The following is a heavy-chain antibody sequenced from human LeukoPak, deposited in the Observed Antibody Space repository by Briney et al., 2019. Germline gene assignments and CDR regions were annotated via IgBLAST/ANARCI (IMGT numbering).Heavy chain of an antibody. J-gene: IGHJ6*02. Sequence: GGSLRLSCAASGFTFSSYDMHWVRQATGKGLEWVSAIGTAGDTYYPGSVKGRFTISRESAKNSLYLQMNSLRAGDTAVYYCARSKSSGWYLGYYGMDVWGQGTTVTVSS. CDR3: ARSKSSGWYLGYYGMDV. CDR2: IGTAGDT. D-gene: IGHD6-19*01. CDR1: GFTFSSYD. V-gene: IGHV3-13*01.